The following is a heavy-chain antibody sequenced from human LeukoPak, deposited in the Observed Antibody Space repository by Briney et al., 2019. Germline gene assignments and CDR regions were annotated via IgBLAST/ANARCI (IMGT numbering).Heavy chain of an antibody. Sequence: SETLSLTCTVSGGSISNGSYFWAWIRQPPGKGLEWIGNIYYTAITYYNPSLKSRVTISVDTSRNQFSLNLSSVTAADTAVYYCARTIIGVAGTELGWFDPWGQGALVTVSS. V-gene: IGHV4-39*07. J-gene: IGHJ5*02. CDR2: IYYTAIT. D-gene: IGHD6-19*01. CDR1: GGSISNGSYF. CDR3: ARTIIGVAGTELGWFDP.